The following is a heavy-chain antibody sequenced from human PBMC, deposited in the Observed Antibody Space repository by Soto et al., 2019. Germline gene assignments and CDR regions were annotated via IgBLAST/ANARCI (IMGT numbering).Heavy chain of an antibody. CDR2: IKQDGSEK. V-gene: IGHV3-7*01. CDR3: ARDGYSAGFDI. D-gene: IGHD2-15*01. J-gene: IGHJ6*02. CDR1: GFTFSSYY. Sequence: PGGSLRLSCAASGFTFSSYYMSWVRQFPGKGLEWVANIKQDGSEKYYVDSVKGRFTISRDNAENSLYLQMNSLRDEDTAVYYCARDGYSAGFDIWGQGTTVTVSS.